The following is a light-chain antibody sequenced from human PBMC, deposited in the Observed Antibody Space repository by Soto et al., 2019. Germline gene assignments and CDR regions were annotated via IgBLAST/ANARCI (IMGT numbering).Light chain of an antibody. CDR3: QHYGNSPLT. J-gene: IGKJ4*01. V-gene: IGKV3D-15*01. Sequence: IVMTHSPSTLSVSPLKRATLSFMASQSVSSNLAWYQQKPGQAPRLLIYGASSRATGIPDRFSGSGSGTDFTLTISRLEAEDVAVFYCQHYGNSPLTFGGGTKVDIK. CDR1: QSVSSN. CDR2: GAS.